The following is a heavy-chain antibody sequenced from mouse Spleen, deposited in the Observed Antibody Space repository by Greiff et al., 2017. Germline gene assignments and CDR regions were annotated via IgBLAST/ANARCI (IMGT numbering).Heavy chain of an antibody. V-gene: IGHV1-53*01. J-gene: IGHJ4*01. CDR3: ARGAYGFYYAMDY. D-gene: IGHD1-2*01. CDR1: GYTFTSYW. CDR2: INPSNGGT. Sequence: VQLQQPGTELVKPGASVKLSCKASGYTFTSYWMHWVKQRPGQGLEWIGNINPSNGGTNYNEKFKSKATLTVDKSSSTAYMQLSSLTSEDSAVYYCARGAYGFYYAMDYWGQGTSGTGSS.